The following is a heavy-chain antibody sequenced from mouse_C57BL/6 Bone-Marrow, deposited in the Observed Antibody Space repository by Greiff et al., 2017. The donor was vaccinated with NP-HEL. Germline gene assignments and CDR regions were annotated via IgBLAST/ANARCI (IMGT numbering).Heavy chain of an antibody. CDR1: GFTFTDYY. CDR2: IRNKANGYTI. CDR3: ARSIYYDYADDPFYGMDY. D-gene: IGHD2-4*01. V-gene: IGHV7-3*01. Sequence: DVMLVESGGGLVQPGGSLSLSCAASGFTFTDYYMSWVRQPPGKALEWVGFIRNKANGYTIEYSASVKGRFTISRYTSHSILYLQMNALRAEDRATYYCARSIYYDYADDPFYGMDYWGQGTSVTVSS. J-gene: IGHJ4*01.